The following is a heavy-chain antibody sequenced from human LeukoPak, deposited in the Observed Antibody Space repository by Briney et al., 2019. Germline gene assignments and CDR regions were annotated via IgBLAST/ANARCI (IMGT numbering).Heavy chain of an antibody. CDR1: GFTFSSYA. V-gene: IGHV3-23*01. J-gene: IGHJ6*02. Sequence: GGSLRLSCAASGFTFSSYAMSWVRQAPGKGLEWVSAISGSGGSTYYADSVKGRFTISRDNSKNTLYLQMNSLRAEDTAVYYCARDHSSWYAASLTCYYYGMDVWGQGTTVTVSS. CDR2: ISGSGGST. CDR3: ARDHSSWYAASLTCYYYGMDV. D-gene: IGHD6-13*01.